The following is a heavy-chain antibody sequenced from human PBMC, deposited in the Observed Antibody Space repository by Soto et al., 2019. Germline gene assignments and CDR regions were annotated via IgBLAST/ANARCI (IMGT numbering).Heavy chain of an antibody. CDR2: ISSSSSYI. CDR3: ARDPPDYYQPRPEVDY. Sequence: EVQLVESGGGLVKPGGSLRLSCAASGFTFSSYSMNWVRQAPGKGLEWVSSISSSSSYIYYADSVKGRFTISRDNAKNSLYLQMNSLRAEDTAVYYCARDPPDYYQPRPEVDYWGQGTLVTVSS. J-gene: IGHJ4*02. CDR1: GFTFSSYS. D-gene: IGHD1-26*01. V-gene: IGHV3-21*01.